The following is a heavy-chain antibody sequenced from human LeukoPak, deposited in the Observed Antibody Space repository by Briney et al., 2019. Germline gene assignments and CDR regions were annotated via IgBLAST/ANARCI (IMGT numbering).Heavy chain of an antibody. D-gene: IGHD1-26*01. CDR1: GFTFSNAW. J-gene: IGHJ4*02. CDR3: AREPIVGATGGFDY. V-gene: IGHV3-15*07. CDR2: IKSKTDGGTT. Sequence: GGSLRLSCAASGFTFSNAWMNWVRQAPGKGLEWVGRIKSKTDGGTTDYAAPVKGRFTISRDDSKNTLYLQMNSLRAEDTAVYYCAREPIVGATGGFDYWGQGTLVTVSS.